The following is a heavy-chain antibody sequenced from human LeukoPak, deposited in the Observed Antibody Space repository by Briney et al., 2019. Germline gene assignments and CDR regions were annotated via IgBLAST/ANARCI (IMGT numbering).Heavy chain of an antibody. CDR2: IIPIFGTA. CDR3: AREDIVATMMSRFDP. V-gene: IGHV1-69*05. Sequence: SVKVSCKASGGTFGSYAISWVRQAPGQGLEWMGRIIPIFGTANYAQKFQGRVTITTDESTSTAYMELSSLRSEDTAVYYCAREDIVATMMSRFDPWGQGTLVTVSS. D-gene: IGHD5-12*01. J-gene: IGHJ5*02. CDR1: GGTFGSYA.